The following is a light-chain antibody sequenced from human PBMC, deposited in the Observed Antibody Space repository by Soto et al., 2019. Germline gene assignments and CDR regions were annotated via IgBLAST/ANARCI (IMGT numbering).Light chain of an antibody. Sequence: SYGLTQPLSVSVALGQTARIACGGNSIGSKNVHWYQQKSGQAPVLVIYKDRNRPSEIPERFSGSNSGNTATLTISRAQAGDEADYYCQVWDSSLVVFGGGTKVTVL. CDR3: QVWDSSLVV. CDR2: KDR. CDR1: SIGSKN. V-gene: IGLV3-9*01. J-gene: IGLJ2*01.